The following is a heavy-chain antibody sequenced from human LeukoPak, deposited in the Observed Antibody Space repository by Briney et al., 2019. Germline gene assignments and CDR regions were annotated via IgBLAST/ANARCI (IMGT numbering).Heavy chain of an antibody. J-gene: IGHJ4*02. CDR3: ARGGLRYFDWLLTESLYYFDY. V-gene: IGHV3-30*03. D-gene: IGHD3-9*01. CDR1: RFTFSSYG. Sequence: PGRSLRLSCAASRFTFSSYGMHWVRQAPGKGLEWVAVISYDGNNRYYADSVKGRFTISRDNSKNTLYLQMNSLRAEDTAVYYCARGGLRYFDWLLTESLYYFDYWGQGTLVTVSS. CDR2: ISYDGNNR.